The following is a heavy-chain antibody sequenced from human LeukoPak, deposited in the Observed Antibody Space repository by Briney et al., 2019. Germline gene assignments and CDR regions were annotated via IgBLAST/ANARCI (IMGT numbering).Heavy chain of an antibody. CDR3: ASGSGWYSPDY. Sequence: SVKVSCKASGFAFTSSAMQWVRQARGQRLEWIGWTVVGSGKTNYAQKFQERVTITWDMSTGTAYMELSSLRSEDTAVYYCASGSGWYSPDYWGQGTLVTVPT. D-gene: IGHD6-19*01. CDR1: GFAFTSSA. V-gene: IGHV1-58*02. CDR2: TVVGSGKT. J-gene: IGHJ4*02.